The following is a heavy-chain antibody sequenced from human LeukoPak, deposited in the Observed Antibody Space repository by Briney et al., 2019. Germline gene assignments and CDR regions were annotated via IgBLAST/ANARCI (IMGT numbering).Heavy chain of an antibody. Sequence: GGSLRLSCAASGFTFSDYYMSWIRQAPGKGLEWVSYISSSGTTIYYADPVKGRFTISRDNAKNSLYLQMNSLRAEDTAVYYCARRRDSGSLQHFDYWGQGTLVTVSS. CDR2: ISSSGTTI. J-gene: IGHJ4*02. V-gene: IGHV3-11*01. CDR3: ARRRDSGSLQHFDY. D-gene: IGHD1-26*01. CDR1: GFTFSDYY.